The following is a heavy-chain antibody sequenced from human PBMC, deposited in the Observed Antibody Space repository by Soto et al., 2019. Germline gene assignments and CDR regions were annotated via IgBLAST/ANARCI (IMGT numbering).Heavy chain of an antibody. Sequence: GASLTISCKGSGYTFTNYWIAWVRQMPGKGLEWMGIIFPGDSDTTYSPSFQGQVTISADKSISTVYLQWRSLKASDTAMYFCARGGYTGSYSSFDYWGQGTLVTVSS. CDR2: IFPGDSDT. D-gene: IGHD3-10*01. CDR1: GYTFTNYW. J-gene: IGHJ4*02. V-gene: IGHV5-51*01. CDR3: ARGGYTGSYSSFDY.